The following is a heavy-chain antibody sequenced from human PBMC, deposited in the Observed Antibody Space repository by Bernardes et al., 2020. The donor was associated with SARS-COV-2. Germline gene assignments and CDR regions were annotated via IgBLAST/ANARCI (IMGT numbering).Heavy chain of an antibody. V-gene: IGHV3-66*02. J-gene: IGHJ4*02. D-gene: IGHD2-8*02. Sequence: GGSLRLSCAASGFTVTSTYMNWVRQAPGKGLEWVSAIYSGGSIYYADSVRGRFTISRDYSKNMLFFQMNTLRTEDTAVYYCARGGFCPGGSCYFFDSWGQGTLVTVSS. CDR1: GFTVTSTY. CDR3: ARGGFCPGGSCYFFDS. CDR2: IYSGGSI.